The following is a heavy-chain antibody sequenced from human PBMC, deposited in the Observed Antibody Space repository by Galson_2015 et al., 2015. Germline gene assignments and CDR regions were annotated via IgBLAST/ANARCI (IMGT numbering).Heavy chain of an antibody. V-gene: IGHV3-7*01. D-gene: IGHD1-1*01. CDR3: TRGNGWNDY. CDR1: GFTFSGYW. J-gene: IGHJ4*02. CDR2: IKEDGSEK. Sequence: SLRLSCAASGFTFSGYWMSWVRQAPGKGLEWVANIKEDGSEKYYVDSVKGRFTISRDNAKNLLSLQMNSLRAEDTAVYFCTRGNGWNDYWGQGTLVTVSS.